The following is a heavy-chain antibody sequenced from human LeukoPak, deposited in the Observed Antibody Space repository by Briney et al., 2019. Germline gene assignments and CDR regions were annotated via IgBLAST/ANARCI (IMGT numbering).Heavy chain of an antibody. V-gene: IGHV4-61*02. CDR3: AILHYDRPS. CDR1: GGSISSGSYY. CDR2: IYTSGST. D-gene: IGHD3-22*01. Sequence: SQTLSLTCTVSGGSISSGSYYWSWIRQPAGKGLEWIGRIYTSGSTNYNPSLKSRVTISVDTSKNQFSLKLSSVTAADTAVYYCAILHYDRPSWGQGTMVTVSS. J-gene: IGHJ3*01.